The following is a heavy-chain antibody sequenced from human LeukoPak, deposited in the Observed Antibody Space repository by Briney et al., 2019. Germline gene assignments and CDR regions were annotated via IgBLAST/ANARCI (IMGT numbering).Heavy chain of an antibody. D-gene: IGHD2-15*01. CDR2: IKQDGSEK. Sequence: GGSLRLSCAASGFTFTNYWMAWVRQAPGKGLEWVANIKQDGSEKFYVDSVKGRFTISRDNAKNSVYLQMSSLRAEDTAVYYCARGMGLGYCSGGSCRKFDYWGQGTLVTVSS. J-gene: IGHJ4*02. CDR3: ARGMGLGYCSGGSCRKFDY. CDR1: GFTFTNYW. V-gene: IGHV3-7*01.